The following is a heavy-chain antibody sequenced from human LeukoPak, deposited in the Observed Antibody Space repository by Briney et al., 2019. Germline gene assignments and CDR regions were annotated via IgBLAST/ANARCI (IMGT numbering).Heavy chain of an antibody. V-gene: IGHV4-61*01. D-gene: IGHD6-25*01. CDR1: GGSVSSGSYY. J-gene: IGHJ6*02. Sequence: NTSETLSLTCTVSGGSVSSGSYYWSWIRQPPGKGLVWIGYIYCSGSTNYNPSLKSRVTISVDTPKNQFSLKLSSVTAADTAVYYCARDRATPPGSGHYYYYYGMDVWGQGTTVTVSS. CDR3: ARDRATPPGSGHYYYYYGMDV. CDR2: IYCSGST.